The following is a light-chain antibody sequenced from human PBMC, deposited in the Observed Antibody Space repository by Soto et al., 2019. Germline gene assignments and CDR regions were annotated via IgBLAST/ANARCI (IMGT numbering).Light chain of an antibody. Sequence: ETVLTQSPGTLSLSPGERATLSCRASQTVSNSYVAWYQHKPGQAPRVLIHAASRRDTGIPDRFSGSGFGTEFTLTISRLDPEDFALYYCQQYGHSPWTFGQGTKVEI. J-gene: IGKJ1*01. V-gene: IGKV3-20*01. CDR1: QTVSNSY. CDR3: QQYGHSPWT. CDR2: AAS.